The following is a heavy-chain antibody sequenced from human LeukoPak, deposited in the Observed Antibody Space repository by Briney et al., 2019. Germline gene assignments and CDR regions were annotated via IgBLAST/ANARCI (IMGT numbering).Heavy chain of an antibody. CDR1: GGSISTYY. V-gene: IGHV4-59*01. D-gene: IGHD1-26*01. CDR3: ARSSSTGSYWADY. Sequence: SETLSLTCTVSGGSISTYYWSWIRQPPGKGLEWIGYIYYTGTTGYNPSLKSRVTISADTSKNQFSLKLSSVTAADTAVYYCARSSSTGSYWADYWGQGTLVTVSS. J-gene: IGHJ4*02. CDR2: IYYTGTT.